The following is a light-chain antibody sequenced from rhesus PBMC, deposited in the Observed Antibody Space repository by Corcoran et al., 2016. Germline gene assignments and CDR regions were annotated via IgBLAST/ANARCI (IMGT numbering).Light chain of an antibody. CDR1: QSIGSS. V-gene: IGKV6-55*01. J-gene: IGKJ3*01. CDR2: YAS. Sequence: EIVLTQSPAFQSATLKEKVTITCQASQSIGSSLHWYQQKPDQSPQLLIKYASQSISGVPSRFSGSGSVKFFPLTINVLDATDAATYYCQLSSSFPFTFGPGTKLYI. CDR3: QLSSSFPFT.